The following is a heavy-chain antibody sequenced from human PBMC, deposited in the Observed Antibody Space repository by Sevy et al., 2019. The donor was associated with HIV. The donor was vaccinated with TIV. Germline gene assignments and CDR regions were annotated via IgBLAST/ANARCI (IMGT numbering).Heavy chain of an antibody. CDR2: VGPAGDT. CDR1: GFTFITYD. D-gene: IGHD5-12*01. CDR3: TRSGGYSDYGMDV. Sequence: GESLKISSAASGFTFITYDMHWVRHVTGKGLEWVSGVGPAGDTFYPGSVKGRFTISRENAKNSLYLQMNNLRAGDTAVYYCTRSGGYSDYGMDVWGQGTTVTVSS. J-gene: IGHJ6*02. V-gene: IGHV3-13*01.